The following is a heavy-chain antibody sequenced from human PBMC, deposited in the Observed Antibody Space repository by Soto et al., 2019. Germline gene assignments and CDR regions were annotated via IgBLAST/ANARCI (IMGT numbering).Heavy chain of an antibody. CDR1: GFTFSSYW. Sequence: GGSLRLSCAASGFTFSSYWMHWVRQAPGKGLVWVSRINSDGSSTSYADSVKGRFTISRDNAKNTLYLQMNSLRAEDTAVYYCARVPLRFLEGFDPWGQGTLVTVSS. CDR2: INSDGSST. CDR3: ARVPLRFLEGFDP. V-gene: IGHV3-74*01. J-gene: IGHJ5*02. D-gene: IGHD3-3*01.